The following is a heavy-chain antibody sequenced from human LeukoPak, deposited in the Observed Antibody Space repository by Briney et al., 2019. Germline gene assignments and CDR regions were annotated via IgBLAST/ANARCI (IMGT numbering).Heavy chain of an antibody. D-gene: IGHD3-3*01. V-gene: IGHV1-18*01. CDR2: ISAYNGNT. CDR1: GYTFTSYG. Sequence: GASVKVSCKASGYTFTSYGIGWVRQAPGQGLEWMGWISAYNGNTNYAQKLQGRVTMTTDTSTSTAYMELRSLRSDDTAVYYCARGRFLEWWDAFDIWGQGTMVTVSS. J-gene: IGHJ3*02. CDR3: ARGRFLEWWDAFDI.